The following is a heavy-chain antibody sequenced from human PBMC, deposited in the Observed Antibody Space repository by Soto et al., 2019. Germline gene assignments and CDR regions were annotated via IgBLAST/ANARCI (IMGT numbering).Heavy chain of an antibody. D-gene: IGHD3-10*01. CDR3: ARDYYYCAGNYYHPDVSYYYYGMDV. V-gene: IGHV1-69*12. Sequence: QVQLVQSGAEVKKPGSSVKVSCKASGGTFSSYAISWVRQAPGQGLEWMGGIIPIFGTANYAQKFQGRVTITAEETRSTALMERSSLRSEDTAVYYCARDYYYCAGNYYHPDVSYYYYGMDVWGQGTTVTVSS. CDR2: IIPIFGTA. J-gene: IGHJ6*02. CDR1: GGTFSSYA.